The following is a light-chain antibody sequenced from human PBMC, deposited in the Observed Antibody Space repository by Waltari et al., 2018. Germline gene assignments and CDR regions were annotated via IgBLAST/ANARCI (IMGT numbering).Light chain of an antibody. J-gene: IGKJ2*01. V-gene: IGKV1-5*01. CDR2: PAS. Sequence: DTQMTQSPSTLSASVGDTVTITCRASQSISSWLAWYQQKPGKAPKLLIFPASSLERGVPSRFSGGGSGVEFTLTISSLQPDDFATYYCQQYDTYPIYTFGQGTKLEIK. CDR3: QQYDTYPIYT. CDR1: QSISSW.